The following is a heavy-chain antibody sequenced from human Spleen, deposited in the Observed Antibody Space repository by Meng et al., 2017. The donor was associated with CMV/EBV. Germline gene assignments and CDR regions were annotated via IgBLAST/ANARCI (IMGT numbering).Heavy chain of an antibody. J-gene: IGHJ5*02. CDR1: GYTFAAYY. D-gene: IGHD3-16*01. Sequence: ASVKVSCKASGYTFAAYYMHWMRQAPGQGLEWMGWINPNSGGTNCGQKFQGRVTMTTDTSISTAYMNLSSLSSDDTAVYYCASLGEPLYGHDVWFDPWGQGTRVTVSS. V-gene: IGHV1-2*02. CDR2: INPNSGGT. CDR3: ASLGEPLYGHDVWFDP.